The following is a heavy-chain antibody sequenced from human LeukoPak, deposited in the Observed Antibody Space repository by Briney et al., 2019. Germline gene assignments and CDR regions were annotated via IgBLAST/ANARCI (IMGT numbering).Heavy chain of an antibody. CDR1: GFTFSSYE. D-gene: IGHD4/OR15-4a*01. Sequence: GGSLRLSCAASGFTFSSYEMNWVRQAPGKGLEWVSYISSSGSTIYYADSVKGRFTISRGNAKNSLYLQMNSLRAEDMAVYFCVRDLMGSGATTAYLHHWGQGTLVTVSS. CDR2: ISSSGSTI. J-gene: IGHJ1*01. V-gene: IGHV3-48*03. CDR3: VRDLMGSGATTAYLHH.